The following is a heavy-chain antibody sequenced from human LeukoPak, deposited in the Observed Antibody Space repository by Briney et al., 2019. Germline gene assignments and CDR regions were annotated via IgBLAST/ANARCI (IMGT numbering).Heavy chain of an antibody. CDR1: GFTFSSYA. CDR3: AKALPIAVARDAFDI. D-gene: IGHD6-19*01. V-gene: IGHV3-23*01. Sequence: GGSLRLSCAASGFTFSSYAMSWVRQAPGKGLEWVSAISGSGGSTYSADSVKGRFTISRDNSKNTLYLQMHTLGAEDTAVYYCAKALPIAVARDAFDIWGQGTMVTVSS. J-gene: IGHJ3*02. CDR2: ISGSGGST.